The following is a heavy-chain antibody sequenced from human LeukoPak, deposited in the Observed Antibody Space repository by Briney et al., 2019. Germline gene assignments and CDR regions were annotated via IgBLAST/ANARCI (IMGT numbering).Heavy chain of an antibody. CDR3: AKVAPAGTYFDS. J-gene: IGHJ4*02. CDR2: IYDGDIT. CDR1: GFTVSSQS. D-gene: IGHD6-13*01. V-gene: IGHV3-66*01. Sequence: PGGSLRLSCAASGFTVSSQSMSWVRQAPGKGLDWVSVIYDGDITYYADSVKGRFTISRDSSMDTLYLQMNSLRAEDTAVYYCAKVAPAGTYFDSWGQGTLVTVSS.